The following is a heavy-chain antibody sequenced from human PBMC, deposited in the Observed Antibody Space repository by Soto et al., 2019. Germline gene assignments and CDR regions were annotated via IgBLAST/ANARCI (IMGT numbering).Heavy chain of an antibody. J-gene: IGHJ4*02. CDR3: ARVLDYGDYGGHGMDY. V-gene: IGHV1-69*01. D-gene: IGHD4-17*01. CDR1: GGTFSSYA. Sequence: QVQLVQSGAEVKKPGSSVKVSCKASGGTFSSYAISWVRQAPGQGLEWMGGFIPIFGTANYAQKFQGRVTITADESTSTAYMELSSLRSEDTAVYYCARVLDYGDYGGHGMDYWGQGTLVTVSS. CDR2: FIPIFGTA.